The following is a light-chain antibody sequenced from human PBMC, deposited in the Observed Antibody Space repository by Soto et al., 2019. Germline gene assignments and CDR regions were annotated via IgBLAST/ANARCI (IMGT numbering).Light chain of an antibody. V-gene: IGLV4-69*01. CDR2: LNSDGSH. J-gene: IGLJ3*02. CDR3: QTWGTGIHGV. CDR1: SGHSSYA. Sequence: HPVLTQSPSASASLGASVKLTCTLSSGHSSYAIAWHQQQPEKGPRYLMKLNSDGSHSKGDGIPDRFSGSSSGAERYLTISSLQSEDEADYYCQTWGTGIHGVFGGGTKVTVL.